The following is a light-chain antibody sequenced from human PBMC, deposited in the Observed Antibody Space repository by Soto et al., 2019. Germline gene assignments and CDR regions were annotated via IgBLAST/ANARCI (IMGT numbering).Light chain of an antibody. CDR3: QQDGSPTWT. CDR2: GAS. CDR1: QSVSSSY. V-gene: IGKV3-20*01. Sequence: EIVLTQSPGTLSLSPGERATLSCRASQSVSSSYLAWYQQKPGQAPRLLIYGASSRATGIPDRFSGSGSGADFTLTISRLEPEDFAVYYCQQDGSPTWTFGQGTEV. J-gene: IGKJ1*01.